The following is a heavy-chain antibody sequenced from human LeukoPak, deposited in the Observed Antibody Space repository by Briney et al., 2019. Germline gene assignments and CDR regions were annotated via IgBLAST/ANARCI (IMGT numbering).Heavy chain of an antibody. CDR3: ARGPNYYDSSGYLYFDY. J-gene: IGHJ4*02. CDR2: INHSGST. D-gene: IGHD3-22*01. V-gene: IGHV4-34*01. Sequence: SETLSLTCAVYGGSFSGYYWSWIRHPPGKGLERIGEINHSGSTNYNPSLKSRVTISVDTSKNQFSLKLSSVTAADTAVYYCARGPNYYDSSGYLYFDYWGQGTLVTVSS. CDR1: GGSFSGYY.